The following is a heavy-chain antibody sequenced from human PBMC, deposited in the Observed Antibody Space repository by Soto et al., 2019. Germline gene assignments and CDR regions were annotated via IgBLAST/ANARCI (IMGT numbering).Heavy chain of an antibody. V-gene: IGHV3-74*01. CDR1: GFTFSSYW. D-gene: IGHD6-13*01. J-gene: IGHJ5*02. CDR3: ATDLAAAGTLVPS. CDR2: INSDGSTI. Sequence: GGSLRLSCAASGFTFSSYWMHWVRQAPGKGLVWVSRINSDGSTINYADSVKGRFTISRDNAKNSLYLQMNSLRAEDTAVYYCATDLAAAGTLVPSWGQGTLVTVSS.